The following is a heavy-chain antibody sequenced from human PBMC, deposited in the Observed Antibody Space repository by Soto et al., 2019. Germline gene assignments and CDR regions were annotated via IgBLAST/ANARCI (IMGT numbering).Heavy chain of an antibody. J-gene: IGHJ4*02. Sequence: SVKVSCKASGGPFSSYAISWVRQAPEQGLEWMGGIIPIFGTANYAQKFQGRVTMTTETSTSTAYMEMRSLRCDDTAVYSCARSPLFLWFGELLSRGYYFDYWGQGSLVTVSS. CDR2: IIPIFGTA. CDR1: GGPFSSYA. D-gene: IGHD3-10*01. CDR3: ARSPLFLWFGELLSRGYYFDY. V-gene: IGHV1-69*05.